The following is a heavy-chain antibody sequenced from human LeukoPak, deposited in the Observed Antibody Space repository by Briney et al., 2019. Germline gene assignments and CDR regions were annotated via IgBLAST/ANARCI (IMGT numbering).Heavy chain of an antibody. CDR3: AKTHYYGSGSPAGY. CDR2: ISSSSSTI. Sequence: GGSLRLSCAASGFTFSSYSMNWVRQAPGKGLEWVSYISSSSSTIYYADSVKGRFTISRDNAKNSLYLQMNSLRAEDTAVYYCAKTHYYGSGSPAGYWGQGTLVTVSS. CDR1: GFTFSSYS. D-gene: IGHD3-10*01. J-gene: IGHJ4*02. V-gene: IGHV3-48*01.